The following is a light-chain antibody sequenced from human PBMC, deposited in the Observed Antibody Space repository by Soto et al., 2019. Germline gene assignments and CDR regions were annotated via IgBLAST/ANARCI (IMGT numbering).Light chain of an antibody. CDR3: HQYDNWPRWT. CDR2: GGS. CDR1: QSVSSN. V-gene: IGKV3-15*01. Sequence: IVMTQSPATLSVSPEERATLSCRASQSVSSNLAWYQQKPGQAPRLLIYGGSARATGIPARFSGSRSGTEFTLAVVSLQCEDFAVYYCHQYDNWPRWTFGQGTKVAIK. J-gene: IGKJ1*01.